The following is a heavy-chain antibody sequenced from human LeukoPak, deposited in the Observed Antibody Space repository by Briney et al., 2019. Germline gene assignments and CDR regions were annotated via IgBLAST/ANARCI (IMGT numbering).Heavy chain of an antibody. CDR3: ARARRADSSSWYGIY. Sequence: ASLKYFFKTSGYTFTSHSITWVRQAPAPRFEGLGWISGYNGNTNYAQNLQGRVTMTTDTSTSTAYMELRSLRSDDTAVYYCARARRADSSSWYGIYWGQGTLVTVSS. J-gene: IGHJ4*02. V-gene: IGHV1-18*01. CDR2: ISGYNGNT. CDR1: GYTFTSHS. D-gene: IGHD6-13*01.